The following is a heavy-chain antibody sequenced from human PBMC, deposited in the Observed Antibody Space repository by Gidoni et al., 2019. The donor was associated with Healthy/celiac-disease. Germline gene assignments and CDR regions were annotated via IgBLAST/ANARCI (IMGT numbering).Heavy chain of an antibody. D-gene: IGHD6-19*01. J-gene: IGHJ6*02. CDR3: ARILRSSGWYSTYGMDV. Sequence: QVTLKDSGPVLVKPPATLPLPSTVSAFSLSTARMGVSWIRQPPGKALEWLAHIFSNDEKAYSTSLKSRLTISKDTSKSQVVLTMTNMDPVDTATYYCARILRSSGWYSTYGMDVWGQGTTVTVSS. V-gene: IGHV2-26*01. CDR2: IFSNDEK. CDR1: AFSLSTARMG.